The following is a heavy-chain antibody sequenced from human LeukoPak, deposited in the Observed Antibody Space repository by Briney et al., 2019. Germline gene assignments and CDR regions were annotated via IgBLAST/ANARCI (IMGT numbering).Heavy chain of an antibody. J-gene: IGHJ5*01. CDR2: IYYSGIT. D-gene: IGHD3-3*01. V-gene: IGHV4-39*01. CDR1: GDSISTTNYY. Sequence: SETLSLTCAVSGDSISTTNYYWGWIRQPPGKGLEWIGVIYYSGITHYNPSLKSRVTILVDTSKNQFSLKLSSVTDADTAVYYCARVRRSLNWFDSWGQGTLVTVSS. CDR3: ARVRRSLNWFDS.